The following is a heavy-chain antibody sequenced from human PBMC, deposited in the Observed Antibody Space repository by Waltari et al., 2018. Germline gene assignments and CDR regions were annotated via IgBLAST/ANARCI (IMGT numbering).Heavy chain of an antibody. CDR2: IYYSGST. V-gene: IGHV4-59*11. D-gene: IGHD3-9*01. Sequence: QVQLQESGPGLVKPSETLSLTCTVSGGSISRHYWSWIRQPPGKGLEWIGYIYYSGSTNYNPSLKSRVTISVDTSKNQFSLKLSSVTAADTAVYYCARVSNSFDWLSYQAKYYFDYWGQGTLVTVSS. J-gene: IGHJ4*02. CDR1: GGSISRHY. CDR3: ARVSNSFDWLSYQAKYYFDY.